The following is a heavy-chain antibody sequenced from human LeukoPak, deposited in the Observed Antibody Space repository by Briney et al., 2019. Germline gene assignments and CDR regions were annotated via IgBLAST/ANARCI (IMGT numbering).Heavy chain of an antibody. CDR3: ARAGGTSWADY. CDR1: GFTFSSYG. D-gene: IGHD6-13*01. J-gene: IGHJ4*02. CDR2: LKQDGSEK. V-gene: IGHV3-7*01. Sequence: PGRSLRLSCAASGFTFSSYGMHWVRQAPGKGLEWVANLKQDGSEKYYVDSVKGRFTISRDNAKNSLYLQMNSLRVEDTAVYYCARAGGTSWADYWGQGTLVTVSS.